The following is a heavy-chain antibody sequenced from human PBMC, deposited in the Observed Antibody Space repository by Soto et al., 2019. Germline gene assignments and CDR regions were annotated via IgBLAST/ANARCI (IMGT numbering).Heavy chain of an antibody. CDR3: ARSEATALDY. V-gene: IGHV4-4*02. Sequence: SETLSLTCTISGGPMSSSNWWNWVRQPPGKGLEWIGEAHHSGRTNYNPSLKSRVTISVDRSQNRFSLKLSSVTAADTAVYYCARSEATALDYWGQGTLVTVSS. J-gene: IGHJ4*02. CDR2: AHHSGRT. CDR1: GGPMSSSNW.